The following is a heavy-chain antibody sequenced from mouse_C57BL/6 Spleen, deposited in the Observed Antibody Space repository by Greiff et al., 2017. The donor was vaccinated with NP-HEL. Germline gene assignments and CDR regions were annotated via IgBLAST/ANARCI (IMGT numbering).Heavy chain of an antibody. V-gene: IGHV1-82*01. Sequence: VQLQQSGPELVKPGASVKISCKASGYAFSSSWMNWVKQRPGKGLEWIGRIYPGDGDTNYNGKFKGKATLTADKSSSTAYMQLSSLTSEDSAVYFCARDQGYSITTVVAGNYFDYWGQGTTLTVSS. CDR1: GYAFSSSW. CDR3: ARDQGYSITTVVAGNYFDY. CDR2: IYPGDGDT. D-gene: IGHD1-1*01. J-gene: IGHJ2*01.